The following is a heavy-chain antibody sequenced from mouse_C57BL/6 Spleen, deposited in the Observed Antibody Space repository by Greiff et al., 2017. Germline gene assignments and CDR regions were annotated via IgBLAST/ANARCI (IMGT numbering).Heavy chain of an antibody. CDR1: GYTFTSYW. J-gene: IGHJ3*01. CDR3: SRSDSGFAY. V-gene: IGHV1-69*01. CDR2: IDPSDSYT. Sequence: VQLQQPGAELVMPGASVKLSCKASGYTFTSYWMHWVKQRPGQGLEWIGKIDPSDSYTNYNQKFKGKATMTVDKSSSTAYMQLSSLTSEDSAVLDYSRSDSGFAYWGQGTLVTVSA.